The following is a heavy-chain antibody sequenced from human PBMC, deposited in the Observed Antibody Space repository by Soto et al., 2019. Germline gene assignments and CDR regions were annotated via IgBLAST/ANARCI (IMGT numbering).Heavy chain of an antibody. J-gene: IGHJ4*02. Sequence: QVQLVQSGAEVKKPGASVKVSCKASGYTFTSYYMHWVRQAPGQGLEWMGIINPSGGSTSYAQKFQGRGSMAGGTATSTGYMELSSLRSEETAVYYCARGITMVRFDYWGQGTLVTVSS. V-gene: IGHV1-46*01. CDR3: ARGITMVRFDY. CDR1: GYTFTSYY. D-gene: IGHD3-10*01. CDR2: INPSGGST.